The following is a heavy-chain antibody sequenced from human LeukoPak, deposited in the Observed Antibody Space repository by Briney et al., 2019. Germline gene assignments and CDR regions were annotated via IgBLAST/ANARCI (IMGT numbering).Heavy chain of an antibody. CDR1: GGSFSGYY. D-gene: IGHD5-12*01. Sequence: PSETLSLTCAVYGGSFSGYYWSWIRQPPGKGLEWIGEINHSGSTNYNPSLKSRVTISVDTSKNQFSLKLSSVTAADTAVYYCASSSGYDYYYYYGIDVWGQGTTVTVSS. J-gene: IGHJ6*02. CDR3: ASSSGYDYYYYYGIDV. CDR2: INHSGST. V-gene: IGHV4-34*01.